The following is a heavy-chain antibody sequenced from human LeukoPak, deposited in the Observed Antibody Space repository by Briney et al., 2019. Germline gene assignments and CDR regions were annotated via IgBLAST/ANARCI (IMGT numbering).Heavy chain of an antibody. Sequence: GGSLRLSCAASGFTFSSYSMTWVRQAPGKGLEWVSSISSSSSYIYYADSVKGRFTISRDNAKNSLYLQMNSLRAEDTAVYYCARAMIVGNRAFDIWGQGTMVTVSS. CDR3: ARAMIVGNRAFDI. CDR2: ISSSSSYI. CDR1: GFTFSSYS. D-gene: IGHD3-22*01. V-gene: IGHV3-21*01. J-gene: IGHJ3*02.